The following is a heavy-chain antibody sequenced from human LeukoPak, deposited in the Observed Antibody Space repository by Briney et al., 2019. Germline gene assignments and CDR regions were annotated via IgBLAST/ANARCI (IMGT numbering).Heavy chain of an antibody. CDR1: GFTFSTYG. D-gene: IGHD3-22*01. V-gene: IGHV3-33*01. J-gene: IGHJ3*01. CDR3: ARAVSPFDF. CDR2: IWNDGSIK. Sequence: GRSLRLSCASSGFTFSTYGMHWVRQAPGRGLEWVAVIWNDGSIKYYGDSVKGRFTISRDNSKNTLYLQMNSVRAEDTAVYYCARAVSPFDFWGPGTKVIVSS.